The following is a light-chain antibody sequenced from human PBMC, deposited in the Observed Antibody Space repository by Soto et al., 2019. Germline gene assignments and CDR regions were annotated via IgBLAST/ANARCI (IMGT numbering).Light chain of an antibody. Sequence: AIRMTQSPSSLSASTGDRVTITCRASQGISSYLAWYQQKPGKAPKLLIYAASTLQSGVPSRFSGSGSGTEFTLTISSLQPGDLATYFCQQTYSTPWTFAQGTKVDI. V-gene: IGKV1-8*01. CDR1: QGISSY. CDR3: QQTYSTPWT. CDR2: AAS. J-gene: IGKJ1*01.